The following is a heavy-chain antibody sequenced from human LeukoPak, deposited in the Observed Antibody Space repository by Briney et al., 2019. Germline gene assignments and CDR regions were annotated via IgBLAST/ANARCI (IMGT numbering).Heavy chain of an antibody. Sequence: SVRVSCKASGGTFSSYAISWVRQAPGQGLEWMGRIIPIFGIANYAQKFQGRVTITADKSTSTAYMELSSLRSEDTAVYYCASPAAHCGGDCYFDYWGQGTLVTVSS. CDR2: IIPIFGIA. CDR1: GGTFSSYA. J-gene: IGHJ4*02. CDR3: ASPAAHCGGDCYFDY. D-gene: IGHD2-21*02. V-gene: IGHV1-69*10.